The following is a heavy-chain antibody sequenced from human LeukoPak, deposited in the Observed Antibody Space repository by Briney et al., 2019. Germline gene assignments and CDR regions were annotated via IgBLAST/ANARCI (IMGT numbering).Heavy chain of an antibody. Sequence: GGSLRLSCAASGFTFSDYYMSWIRQAPGKGLEWVSYISSSGSTIYYADSVKGRFTISRDNSKNTLYLQMNSLRAEDTAVYYCAKDRTPFTMIVVVITAPFDYWGQGTLVTVSS. J-gene: IGHJ4*02. D-gene: IGHD3-22*01. V-gene: IGHV3-11*01. CDR3: AKDRTPFTMIVVVITAPFDY. CDR2: ISSSGSTI. CDR1: GFTFSDYY.